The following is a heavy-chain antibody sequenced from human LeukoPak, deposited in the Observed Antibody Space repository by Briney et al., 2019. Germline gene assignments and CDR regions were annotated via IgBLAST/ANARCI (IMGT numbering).Heavy chain of an antibody. CDR1: GGSISSYY. CDR3: ARGGTYVDY. J-gene: IGHJ4*02. Sequence: SETLSLTCTVSGGSISSYYWSWIRQPPGKGLEWIGYMYYSGSTNYNPSLKSRVTISIDTSKNQFSLKLSSVTAADMAVYYCARGGTYVDYWGQGQVVPVSS. CDR2: MYYSGST. D-gene: IGHD3-16*01. V-gene: IGHV4-59*08.